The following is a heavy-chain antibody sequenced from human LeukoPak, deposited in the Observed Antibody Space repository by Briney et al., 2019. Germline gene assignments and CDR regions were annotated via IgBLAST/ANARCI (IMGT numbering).Heavy chain of an antibody. CDR3: TRVQYSYGQHPLNPDY. J-gene: IGHJ4*02. CDR1: GFTFGDYA. CDR2: IRSKAYGGTT. Sequence: GGSLRLSCTASGFTFGDYAMSWFRQAPGKGLEWVGFIRSKAYGGTTEYAASVKGRFTISRDDSKSIAYLQMNSLKTEDTAVYYCTRVQYSYGQHPLNPDYWGQGTLVTVSS. V-gene: IGHV3-49*03. D-gene: IGHD5-18*01.